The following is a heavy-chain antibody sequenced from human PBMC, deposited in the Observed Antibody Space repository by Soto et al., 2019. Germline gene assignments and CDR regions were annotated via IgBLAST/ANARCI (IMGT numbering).Heavy chain of an antibody. Sequence: WETLSLTCAVYGGSFSGYYWSWIRQPPGKGLEWIGEINHSGSTNYNPSLKSRVTISVDTSKNQFSLKLSSVTAADTAVYYCARGLSFLQWSFDDWGQRTLVIVYS. D-gene: IGHD3-3*01. V-gene: IGHV4-34*01. CDR3: ARGLSFLQWSFDD. CDR1: GGSFSGYY. J-gene: IGHJ4*02. CDR2: INHSGST.